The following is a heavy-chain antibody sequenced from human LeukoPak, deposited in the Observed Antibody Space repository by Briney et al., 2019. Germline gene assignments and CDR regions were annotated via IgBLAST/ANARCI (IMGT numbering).Heavy chain of an antibody. Sequence: GGSLRLSCTASGFTFNDYYMSWIRQAPGKGLEWLSYINIGGTNTHYADSVKGRFTISRDNAKKSLYLEMNNLRAEDTAVYYCATDGAGFDTWGQGVLVTVSS. V-gene: IGHV3-11*01. CDR2: INIGGTNT. CDR1: GFTFNDYY. CDR3: ATDGAGFDT. J-gene: IGHJ5*02.